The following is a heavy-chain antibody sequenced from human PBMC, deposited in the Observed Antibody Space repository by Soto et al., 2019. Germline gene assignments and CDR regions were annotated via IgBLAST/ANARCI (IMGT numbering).Heavy chain of an antibody. J-gene: IGHJ3*02. CDR1: GGTFSSYT. Sequence: KVSCKASGGTFSSYTISWVRQAPGQGLEWMGRIIPILGIANYAQKFQGRVTITADKSTSTAYMELSSLRSEDTAVYYCARVLRYFDWLSPDAFDIWGQGTMVTVSS. D-gene: IGHD3-9*01. CDR2: IIPILGIA. V-gene: IGHV1-69*02. CDR3: ARVLRYFDWLSPDAFDI.